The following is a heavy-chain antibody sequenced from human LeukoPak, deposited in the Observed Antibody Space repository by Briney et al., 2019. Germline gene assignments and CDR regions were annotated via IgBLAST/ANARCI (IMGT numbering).Heavy chain of an antibody. V-gene: IGHV3-30*04. Sequence: GGSLRLSCAASGFTFSSYAMHWVRQAPGKGLEWVAVISYDGSNKYYADSVKGRFTISRDNSKNTLYLQMNSLRAEDTAVYYCARDGSGSYYNPYYYYMDVWGKGTTVTVSS. J-gene: IGHJ6*03. CDR2: ISYDGSNK. CDR1: GFTFSSYA. D-gene: IGHD3-10*01. CDR3: ARDGSGSYYNPYYYYMDV.